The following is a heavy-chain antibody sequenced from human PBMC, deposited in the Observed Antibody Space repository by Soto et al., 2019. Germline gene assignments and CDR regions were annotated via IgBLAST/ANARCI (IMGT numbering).Heavy chain of an antibody. CDR3: ARLDFDWLALLDY. CDR2: IYYSGST. J-gene: IGHJ4*02. CDR1: GGSISSYY. V-gene: IGHV4-59*08. Sequence: SETLSLTCTVSGGSISSYYWSWIRQPPGKGLEWIGYIYYSGSTNYDPSLKSRVTISVDTSKNQFSLKLSSVTAADTAVYYCARLDFDWLALLDYWGQGTLVTVSS. D-gene: IGHD3-9*01.